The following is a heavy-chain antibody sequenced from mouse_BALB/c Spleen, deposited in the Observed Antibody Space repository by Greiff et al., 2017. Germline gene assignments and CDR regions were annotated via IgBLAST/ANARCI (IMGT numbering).Heavy chain of an antibody. CDR3: ASYYRYLFAY. CDR1: GFSLTSYG. D-gene: IGHD2-14*01. J-gene: IGHJ3*01. V-gene: IGHV2-2*02. CDR2: IWRGGST. Sequence: QVQLQQSGPGLVQPSQSLSITCTVSGFSLTSYGVHWVRQSPGKGLEWLGVIWRGGSTDYNAAFISRLSISKDNSKSQVFFKMNSLQANDTAIYYCASYYRYLFAYWGQGTLVTVSA.